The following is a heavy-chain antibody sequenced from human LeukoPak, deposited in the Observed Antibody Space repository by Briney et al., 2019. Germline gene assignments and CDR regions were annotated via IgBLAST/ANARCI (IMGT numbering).Heavy chain of an antibody. CDR3: ARGPRTFGFGELTYGMDV. D-gene: IGHD3-10*01. J-gene: IGHJ6*02. CDR2: INHSGST. CDR1: GGSFSGYY. Sequence: SETLSLTCAVYGGSFSGYYWSWIRQPPGKGLEWIGEINHSGSTNYNPSLKSRVTISVDTSKNQFSLKLSSVTAADTAVYYCARGPRTFGFGELTYGMDVWGQGTTVTVSS. V-gene: IGHV4-34*01.